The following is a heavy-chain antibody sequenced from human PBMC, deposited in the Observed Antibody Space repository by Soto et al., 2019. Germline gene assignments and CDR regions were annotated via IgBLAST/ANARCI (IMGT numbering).Heavy chain of an antibody. D-gene: IGHD3-10*01. J-gene: IGHJ3*02. Sequence: EVQLVESGGGLVQPGGSLRLSCAASGFTFSSYWMSWVRQAPGKGLEWVANIKQDGSEKYYVDSVKGRFTISRDNAKNSLYLQMNSLRAEDTAVYYCASHLWFGEFDAFDIWGQGTMVTVSS. V-gene: IGHV3-7*01. CDR3: ASHLWFGEFDAFDI. CDR1: GFTFSSYW. CDR2: IKQDGSEK.